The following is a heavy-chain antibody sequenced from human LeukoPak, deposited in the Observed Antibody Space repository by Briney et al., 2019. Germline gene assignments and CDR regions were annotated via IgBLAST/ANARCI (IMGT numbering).Heavy chain of an antibody. CDR2: IYHSGST. CDR1: GGSISSGGYS. D-gene: IGHD4-17*01. J-gene: IGHJ4*02. V-gene: IGHV4-30-2*01. CDR3: ARDRYGDHTYFDY. Sequence: PSQTLSLTCAGSGGSISSGGYSWSWIRQPPGKGLEWIGYIYHSGSTYYNPSLKSRVTISVDRSKNQFYLKLNSVTAADTAVYYCARDRYGDHTYFDYWGQGTLVTVSS.